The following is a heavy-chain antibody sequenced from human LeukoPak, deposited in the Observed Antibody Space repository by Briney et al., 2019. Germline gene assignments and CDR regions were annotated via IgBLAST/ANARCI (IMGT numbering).Heavy chain of an antibody. CDR3: ARDQVGPED. J-gene: IGHJ4*02. CDR2: MNQDGSEK. Sequence: GGSLRLSCAASGFTFSGFWMSWVHQAPGKGLEWVANMNQDGSEKYYVDSVKGRFTISRDNAKSSLYLQMNSLTAEDTAVYYCARDQVGPEDWGQGTLVTVSS. CDR1: GFTFSGFW. D-gene: IGHD1-26*01. V-gene: IGHV3-7*01.